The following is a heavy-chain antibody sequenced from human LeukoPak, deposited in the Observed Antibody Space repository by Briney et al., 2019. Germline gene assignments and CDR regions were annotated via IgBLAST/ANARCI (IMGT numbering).Heavy chain of an antibody. V-gene: IGHV3-30-3*01. CDR1: GFTFSSYA. D-gene: IGHD3-10*01. J-gene: IGHJ5*02. CDR3: ARDYYGSGSTEPPPWFDP. Sequence: PGGSLRLSCAASGFTFSSYAMHWVRQAPGKGLEWVAVISYDGSNKYYADSVKGRFTISRDNSKNTLYLQMNSLRAEDTAVYYCARDYYGSGSTEPPPWFDPWGQGTLVTVSS. CDR2: ISYDGSNK.